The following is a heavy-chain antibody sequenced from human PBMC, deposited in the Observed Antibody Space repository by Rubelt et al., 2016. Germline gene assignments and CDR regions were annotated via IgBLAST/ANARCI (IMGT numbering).Heavy chain of an antibody. Sequence: QVQLVQSGAEVKKPGSSVKVSCKASGGTFSSYAISWVRQAPGQGLEWMGRIIPILGIANYAQKFQGRVTITADKSTSTAYMELSSLRSEDTAVYYCATGAHKAGIAAAGLFHTGDYWGQGTLVTVSS. V-gene: IGHV1-69*04. CDR2: IIPILGIA. D-gene: IGHD6-13*01. CDR1: GGTFSSYA. CDR3: ATGAHKAGIAAAGLFHTGDY. J-gene: IGHJ4*02.